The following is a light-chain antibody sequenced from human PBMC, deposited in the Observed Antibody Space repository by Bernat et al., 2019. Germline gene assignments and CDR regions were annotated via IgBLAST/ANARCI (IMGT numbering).Light chain of an antibody. CDR3: SSYAGSNNFGV. Sequence: QSALTQPPSASGSPGQSVTISCTGTSSDVGSYNYVSWYQQNPGKAPKLMIYEVSKRPSGVPDRFSGSKSGNTASLTVPGLQAEDEADYYCSSYAGSNNFGVFGGGTKLTVL. CDR2: EVS. CDR1: SSDVGSYNY. V-gene: IGLV2-8*01. J-gene: IGLJ3*02.